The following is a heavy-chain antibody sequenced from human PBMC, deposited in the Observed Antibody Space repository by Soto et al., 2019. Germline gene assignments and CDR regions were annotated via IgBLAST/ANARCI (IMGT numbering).Heavy chain of an antibody. Sequence: QVQLVQSGAEVKKPGSSVKVSCKASGGTFSSYAISWVRQAPGQGLEWMGGIIPIFGTANYAQKFQGRVTITADEATSTAYMELSSLRYEDKAVYYCARGITGTVSYYDGMDVWGQGTTGSVSS. CDR3: ARGITGTVSYYDGMDV. V-gene: IGHV1-69*12. CDR2: IIPIFGTA. CDR1: GGTFSSYA. D-gene: IGHD1-20*01. J-gene: IGHJ6*02.